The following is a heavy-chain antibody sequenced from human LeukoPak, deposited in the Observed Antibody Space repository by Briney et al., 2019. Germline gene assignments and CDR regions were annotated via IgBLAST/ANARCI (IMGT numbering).Heavy chain of an antibody. V-gene: IGHV4-39*07. CDR3: ARVYYSSSYDYWYFDL. CDR1: GGSISSRSYY. CDR2: IYYSGST. J-gene: IGHJ2*01. D-gene: IGHD6-13*01. Sequence: SETLSLTCTVSGGSISSRSYYWSWIRQPPGKGLEWIGSIYYSGSTNYNPSLKSRVTISVDTSKNQFSLKLSSVTAADTAVYYCARVYYSSSYDYWYFDLWGRGTLVTVSS.